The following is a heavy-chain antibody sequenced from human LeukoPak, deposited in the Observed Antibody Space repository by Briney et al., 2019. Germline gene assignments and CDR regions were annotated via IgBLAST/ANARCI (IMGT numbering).Heavy chain of an antibody. V-gene: IGHV1-46*01. CDR2: INPSDGST. CDR3: ARDPVRGYSYGTGHWYYFDY. CDR1: GYTFTSYY. Sequence: ASEKVSCKAFGYTFTSYYMYWGRQGPGQGLEWMGIINPSDGSTSYEQKFQGRVTMTRDTSTSTVYMELSSLRSEDTAVYYCARDPVRGYSYGTGHWYYFDYWGQGTLVTVSS. J-gene: IGHJ4*02. D-gene: IGHD5-18*01.